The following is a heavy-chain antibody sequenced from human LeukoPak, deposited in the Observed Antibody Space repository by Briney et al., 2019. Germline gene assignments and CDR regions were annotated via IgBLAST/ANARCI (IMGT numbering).Heavy chain of an antibody. Sequence: ASVKVSCKAFGYTFSVYFINWVRQAPGQGLEWIGIIYPSGGRTNYAQKFQGRVTMTRDMSTSPVYMELSSLRSEDTGVYYCARGDSGSAEVDYWGQGTLVTVSS. J-gene: IGHJ4*02. CDR1: GYTFSVYF. CDR3: ARGDSGSAEVDY. V-gene: IGHV1-46*01. CDR2: IYPSGGRT. D-gene: IGHD1-26*01.